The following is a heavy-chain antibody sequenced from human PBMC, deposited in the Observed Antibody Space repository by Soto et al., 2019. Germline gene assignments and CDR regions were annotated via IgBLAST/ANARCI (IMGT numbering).Heavy chain of an antibody. V-gene: IGHV3-30-3*01. Sequence: GGSLRLSCAASGFTFSNFAMHWVRQAPGKGLEWVAVTSYDGDNIYYSNSVKGRFTISRDNPKSTLYLQMSSLRAEDTAVYYCARSTSYCISTSCSVNYYYALDVWGQGTAVTVSS. D-gene: IGHD2-2*01. J-gene: IGHJ6*02. CDR3: ARSTSYCISTSCSVNYYYALDV. CDR2: TSYDGDNI. CDR1: GFTFSNFA.